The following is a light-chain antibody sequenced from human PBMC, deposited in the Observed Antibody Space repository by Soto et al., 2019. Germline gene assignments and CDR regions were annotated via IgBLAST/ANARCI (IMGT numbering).Light chain of an antibody. J-gene: IGKJ4*01. Sequence: DIQMTQSPSPLSASVGDRVTITCRASQPINRWLAWYQQKPGKAPKLLIYAASSLHTGVPLRFSGSGSGTDFSLTISSLQPEDFATYYGKQSKSFPLTFGGGTKVDIK. CDR2: AAS. CDR3: KQSKSFPLT. CDR1: QPINRW. V-gene: IGKV1-12*01.